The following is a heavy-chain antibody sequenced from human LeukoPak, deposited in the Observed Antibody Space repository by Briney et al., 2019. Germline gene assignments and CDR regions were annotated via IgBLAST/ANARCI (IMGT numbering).Heavy chain of an antibody. D-gene: IGHD1-7*01. Sequence: SGGSLRLSCAASGFTFRSYWMHWVRQAPGKGLVWVSRINSDGRNTRDADSVKGRFTISRDNAKNTLYLQMNSLRAEDTAVYYCARVTSLTGTIFDSWGQGTLVTVSS. CDR1: GFTFRSYW. CDR2: INSDGRNT. CDR3: ARVTSLTGTIFDS. J-gene: IGHJ4*02. V-gene: IGHV3-74*01.